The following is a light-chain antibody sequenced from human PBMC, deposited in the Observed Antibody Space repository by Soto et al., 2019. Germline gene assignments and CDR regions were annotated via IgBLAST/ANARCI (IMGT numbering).Light chain of an antibody. CDR2: EVR. J-gene: IGLJ2*01. CDR1: SRDIGAYNL. CDR3: STYTSRSTLV. V-gene: IGLV2-14*01. Sequence: QSVLTQPASVSESPGQSITISCSGTSRDIGAYNLVSWYQQPPGKAPKLLIYEVRNRPSGISYRFSGSKSGTTASLTISSLLPEDEADYYCSTYTSRSTLVFGGGTKVTVL.